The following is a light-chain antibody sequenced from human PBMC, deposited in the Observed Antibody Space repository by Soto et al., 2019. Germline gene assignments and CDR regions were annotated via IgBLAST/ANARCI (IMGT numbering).Light chain of an antibody. CDR1: GRDIGAYNY. CDR3: SSYTTSYFYV. V-gene: IGLV2-14*01. CDR2: GVK. J-gene: IGLJ1*01. Sequence: QSVLTQPASVSGSPGQSITISCTGSGRDIGAYNYVSWYQQHPGKAPKLIIYGVKNRPSGVSNRFSASKSAFTASLTISGLQAEDEADFYCSSYTTSYFYVFGPGTKV.